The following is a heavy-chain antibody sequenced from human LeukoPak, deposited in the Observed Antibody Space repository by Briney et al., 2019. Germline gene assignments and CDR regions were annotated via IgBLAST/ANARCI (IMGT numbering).Heavy chain of an antibody. D-gene: IGHD2/OR15-2a*01. J-gene: IGHJ4*02. Sequence: SETLSLTCTVSGGSISSSSYYWGWIRQPPGKGLEWIGSIYYSGSTYYNPSLESRVTISVDTSKNQFSLKLSSVTAADTAVYYCASSIIVSGSPLNWGQGTLVTVSS. CDR3: ASSIIVSGSPLN. CDR1: GGSISSSSYY. V-gene: IGHV4-39*01. CDR2: IYYSGST.